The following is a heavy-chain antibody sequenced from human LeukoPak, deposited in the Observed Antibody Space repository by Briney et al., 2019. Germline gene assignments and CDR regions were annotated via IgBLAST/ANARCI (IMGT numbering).Heavy chain of an antibody. CDR3: ARDSYGDPSYYYYYGMDV. Sequence: GGSLRLSCAASGSTFSSYWMHWVRQAPGKGLVWVSRINSDGSSTSYADSVKGRFTISRDNAKNTLYLQMNSLRAEDTAVYYCARDSYGDPSYYYYYGMDVWGQGTTVTVSS. J-gene: IGHJ6*02. V-gene: IGHV3-74*01. CDR1: GSTFSSYW. D-gene: IGHD4-17*01. CDR2: INSDGSST.